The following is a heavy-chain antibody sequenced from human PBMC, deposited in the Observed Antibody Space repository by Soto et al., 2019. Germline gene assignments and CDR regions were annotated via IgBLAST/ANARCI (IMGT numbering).Heavy chain of an antibody. CDR3: VCPVVAATFDY. V-gene: IGHV3-23*01. CDR2: ISGSGGST. J-gene: IGHJ4*02. CDR1: GFTFSSYA. Sequence: EVQLLESGGGLVQPGGSLRLSCAASGFTFSSYAMSWVRQAPGKGLEWVSAISGSGGSTYYADSVKGRFTISRDNSKNTLYLQMNSLRAGDTAVYYCVCPVVAATFDYWGQGTLVTVSS. D-gene: IGHD2-15*01.